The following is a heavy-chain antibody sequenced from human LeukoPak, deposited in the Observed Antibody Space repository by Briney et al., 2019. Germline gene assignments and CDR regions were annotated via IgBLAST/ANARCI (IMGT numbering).Heavy chain of an antibody. CDR1: GASISSDSW. CDR3: ARGGYKGF. V-gene: IGHV4-4*02. J-gene: IGHJ4*02. D-gene: IGHD3-10*01. CDR2: IHHSGVT. Sequence: SGTLSLTCAVSGASISSDSWWNWVRQPPGKGLEWIAEIHHSGVTNYNPSLKSRVTISIDKSENQFSLKLNSVTAADTAVYYCARGGYKGFWGQGTLVTVSS.